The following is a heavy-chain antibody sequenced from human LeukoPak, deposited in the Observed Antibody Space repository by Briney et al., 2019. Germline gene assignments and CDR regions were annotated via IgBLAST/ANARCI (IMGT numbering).Heavy chain of an antibody. J-gene: IGHJ4*02. D-gene: IGHD3-10*01. CDR2: ISSNGGST. CDR3: ARAPQGYGSGSYYHY. V-gene: IGHV3-64*01. Sequence: PGGSLGLSCAASGFTFSSYAMHWVRQAPGKGLEYVSAISSNGGSTYYANSVKGRFTISRDNSKNTLYLQMGSLRAEDMAVYYCARAPQGYGSGSYYHYWGQGTLVTVSS. CDR1: GFTFSSYA.